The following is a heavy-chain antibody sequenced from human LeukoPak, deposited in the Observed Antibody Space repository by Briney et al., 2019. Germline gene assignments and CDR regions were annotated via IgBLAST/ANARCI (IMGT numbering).Heavy chain of an antibody. CDR2: VNDSGNI. CDR3: ARVIDSSESYYRPFDY. V-gene: IGHV4-34*01. D-gene: IGHD3-10*01. J-gene: IGHJ4*02. CDR1: SGSLSGYY. Sequence: SETLSLTCTVYSGSLSGYYWSWLRQPPGKGLEFIGEVNDSGNINYTPSLKSRVTVSVDAPKKQFSLKLTSVTAADTAVYYCARVIDSSESYYRPFDYWGQGIMVTVSS.